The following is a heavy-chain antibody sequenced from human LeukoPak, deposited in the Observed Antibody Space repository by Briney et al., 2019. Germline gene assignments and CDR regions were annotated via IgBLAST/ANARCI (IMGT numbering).Heavy chain of an antibody. V-gene: IGHV3-23*01. J-gene: IGHJ4*02. CDR1: GFTFSSYA. CDR2: ISGSGGST. D-gene: IGHD6-13*01. CDR3: AKQPIAAAGIQYYFDY. Sequence: GGSLRLSCAASGFTFSSYAMSWVRQAPGKGLEWVSAISGSGGSTYYADSVKGRFTISRDNSKNTLYLQMNSLRAEDKAVYYCAKQPIAAAGIQYYFDYWGQGTLVTVSS.